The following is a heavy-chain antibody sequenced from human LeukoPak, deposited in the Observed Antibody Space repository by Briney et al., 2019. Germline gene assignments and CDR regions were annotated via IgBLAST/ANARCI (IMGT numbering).Heavy chain of an antibody. CDR3: ARDPGDGPYGDPDADYYYYYMDV. V-gene: IGHV3-21*01. D-gene: IGHD4-17*01. CDR1: GFTFSSYS. J-gene: IGHJ6*03. CDR2: ISSNSSYI. Sequence: PAGSLRLSCAASGFTFSSYSMNWVRQAPGQGLEWVSSISSNSSYIYYANSVRGRFTTSRDNAKNSLYQQMNRLRAEDTAVYYCARDPGDGPYGDPDADYYYYYMDVWGKGTTVTVSS.